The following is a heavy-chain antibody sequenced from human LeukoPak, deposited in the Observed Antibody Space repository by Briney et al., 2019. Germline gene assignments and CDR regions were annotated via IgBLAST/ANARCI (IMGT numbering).Heavy chain of an antibody. D-gene: IGHD1-1*01. J-gene: IGHJ6*03. Sequence: PSETLSLTCAVSGYSISSGYYWDWIRQPPGKGLEWIGRIYTSGSTNYNPSLKSRVTISVDTSKNQFSLKLSSVTAADTAVYYCARDPLEDHYMDVWGKGTTVTVSS. CDR2: IYTSGST. CDR1: GYSISSGYY. CDR3: ARDPLEDHYMDV. V-gene: IGHV4-38-2*02.